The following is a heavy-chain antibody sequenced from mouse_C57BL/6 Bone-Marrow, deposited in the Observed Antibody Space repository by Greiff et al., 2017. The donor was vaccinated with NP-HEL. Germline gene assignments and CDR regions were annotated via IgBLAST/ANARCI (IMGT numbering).Heavy chain of an antibody. D-gene: IGHD2-5*01. CDR2: IHPNSGST. Sequence: VQLQQPGAELVKPGASVKLSCKASGYTFTSYWMHWVKQRPGQGLEWIGMIHPNSGSTNYNEKFKSKATLTVDKSSSTAYMQLSSLTSEDSAVYYCAGPYSKSAMDYWGQGTSVTVSS. J-gene: IGHJ4*01. V-gene: IGHV1-64*01. CDR1: GYTFTSYW. CDR3: AGPYSKSAMDY.